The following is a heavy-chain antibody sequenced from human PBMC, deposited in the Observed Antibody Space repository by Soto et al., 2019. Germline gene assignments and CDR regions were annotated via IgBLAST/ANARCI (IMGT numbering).Heavy chain of an antibody. CDR1: GDTFTSYG. V-gene: IGHV1-18*01. D-gene: IGHD2-21*02. J-gene: IGHJ1*01. CDR2: ISAYNGNT. CDR3: ARDGRAYCGGDCYFEYFQH. Sequence: ASVKLSCTASGDTFTSYGISWVRQAPGQGLEWMGWISAYNGNTNYAQKLQGRVTMTTDTSTSTAYMELRSLRSDDTAVYYCARDGRAYCGGDCYFEYFQHWGQGTLVTVSS.